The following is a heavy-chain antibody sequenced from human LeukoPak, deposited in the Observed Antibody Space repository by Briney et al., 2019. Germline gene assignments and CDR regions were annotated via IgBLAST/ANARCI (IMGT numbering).Heavy chain of an antibody. CDR1: GFPLSSYS. J-gene: IGHJ4*02. CDR2: ISSTGSAI. D-gene: IGHD2-15*01. V-gene: IGHV3-48*01. Sequence: GGSLRLSCAASGFPLSSYSINWVRQAPGKGLGWVSYISSTGSAIYYVDSVKGRFTVSRDNAKNSLFLQMNSPRAEDTAVYYCVRVKGSYFDYWGQGALVTVSS. CDR3: VRVKGSYFDY.